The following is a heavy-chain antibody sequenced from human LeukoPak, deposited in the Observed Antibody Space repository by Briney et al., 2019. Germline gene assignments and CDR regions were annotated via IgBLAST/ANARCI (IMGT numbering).Heavy chain of an antibody. CDR3: ARGSRVPAAMVLYYYYYYYMDV. V-gene: IGHV4-34*01. D-gene: IGHD2-2*01. CDR2: INHSGST. Sequence: TSETLSLTCAVYGGSFSGYYWSWIRQPPGKGLEWIGEINHSGSTNYNPSLKSRVTISVDTSKNQFSLKLSSVTAAHTAGYYCARGSRVPAAMVLYYYYYYYMDVWGKGTTVTVSS. CDR1: GGSFSGYY. J-gene: IGHJ6*03.